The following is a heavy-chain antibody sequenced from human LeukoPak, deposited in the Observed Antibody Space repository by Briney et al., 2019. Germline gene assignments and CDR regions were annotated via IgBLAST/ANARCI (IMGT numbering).Heavy chain of an antibody. V-gene: IGHV1-8*01. Sequence: VASVKVSCKASGYTFTSYDINWVRQATGQGLEWMGWMNPNSGNTGYAQKFQGRVTMTRNTSISTAYMELSSLRSEDTAVYYCARARARIAAAGTNWFDPGAREPWSPSPQ. CDR2: MNPNSGNT. CDR3: ARARARIAAAGTNWFDP. J-gene: IGHJ5*02. CDR1: GYTFTSYD. D-gene: IGHD6-13*01.